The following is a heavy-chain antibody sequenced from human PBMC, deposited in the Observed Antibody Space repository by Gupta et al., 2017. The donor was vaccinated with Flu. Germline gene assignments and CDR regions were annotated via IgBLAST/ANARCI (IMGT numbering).Heavy chain of an antibody. Sequence: GISWVRQAPGQGLEWMGWISAYNGNTNYAQKLQGRVTMTTDTSTSTAYMELRSLRSDDTAVYYCARDGYDFWSGYYDYYYGMDVWGQGTTVTVSS. CDR2: ISAYNGNT. V-gene: IGHV1-18*01. D-gene: IGHD3-3*01. CDR1: G. J-gene: IGHJ6*02. CDR3: ARDGYDFWSGYYDYYYGMDV.